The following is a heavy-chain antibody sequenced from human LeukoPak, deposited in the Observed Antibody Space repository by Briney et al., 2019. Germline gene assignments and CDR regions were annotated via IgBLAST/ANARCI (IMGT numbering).Heavy chain of an antibody. CDR1: GFTFSSYA. V-gene: IGHV3-23*01. J-gene: IGHJ4*02. CDR2: ISGSGGST. D-gene: IGHD5-12*01. Sequence: GGSLRFSCAASGFTFSSYAMSWVRQAPGKGLEWVSAISGSGGSTYYADSVKGRFTISRDNSKNTLYLQMNSLRAEDTAVYYCAKAPGMATIIFDYWGQGTLVTVSS. CDR3: AKAPGMATIIFDY.